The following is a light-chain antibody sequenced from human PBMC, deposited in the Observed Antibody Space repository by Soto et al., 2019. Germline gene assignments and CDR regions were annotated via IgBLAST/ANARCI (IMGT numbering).Light chain of an antibody. Sequence: IQMTQSPCSLSASVGDRVTITCRASQSISSYLNWYQQKPGKAPKLLIYAASSLQSGVPSRFSGSGSGTDFTLTISSLQPEDFATYYCQQSYSTPRTFGQGTKV. J-gene: IGKJ1*01. CDR3: QQSYSTPRT. V-gene: IGKV1-39*01. CDR1: QSISSY. CDR2: AAS.